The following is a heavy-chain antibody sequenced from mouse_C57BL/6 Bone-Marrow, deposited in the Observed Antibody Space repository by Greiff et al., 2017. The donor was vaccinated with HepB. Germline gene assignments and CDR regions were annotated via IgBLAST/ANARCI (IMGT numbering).Heavy chain of an antibody. CDR3: ARPVPWYFDV. CDR2: IHPNSGST. V-gene: IGHV1-64*01. Sequence: VQLQQPGAELVKPGASVKLSCKASGYILTSYWMHWVKQRPGQGLEWIGMIHPNSGSTNYNEKFKSKATLTVDKSSSTAYMQLSSLTSEDSAVYYCARPVPWYFDVWGTGTTVTVSS. J-gene: IGHJ1*03. CDR1: GYILTSYW.